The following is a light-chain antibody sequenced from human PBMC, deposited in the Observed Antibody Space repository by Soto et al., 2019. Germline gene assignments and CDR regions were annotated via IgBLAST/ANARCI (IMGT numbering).Light chain of an antibody. J-gene: IGKJ1*01. Sequence: EIVLTQSPATLSLSPAERATLSCRASQSVRSNLAWYQQKPDQAPRLLIYDASNRATGIPGRFSGSGSGTDFTLTISNLEPEDFAVYYCQQRSNWPWTFGQGAKVEIK. CDR1: QSVRSN. CDR2: DAS. V-gene: IGKV3-11*01. CDR3: QQRSNWPWT.